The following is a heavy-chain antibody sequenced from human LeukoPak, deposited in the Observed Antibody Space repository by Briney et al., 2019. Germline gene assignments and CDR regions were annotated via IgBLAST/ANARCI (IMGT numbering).Heavy chain of an antibody. Sequence: PGGSLRLSCAASGFTFSGNWMHWVRQAPGKGLVWVSRINSDGSSTSYADSVKGRFTISRDSAKNTLYLQMNSLRAEDTAVYYCVRDGYSYGFMLAFDIWGLGTRVTVSS. V-gene: IGHV3-74*01. D-gene: IGHD5-18*01. CDR2: INSDGSST. J-gene: IGHJ3*02. CDR3: VRDGYSYGFMLAFDI. CDR1: GFTFSGNW.